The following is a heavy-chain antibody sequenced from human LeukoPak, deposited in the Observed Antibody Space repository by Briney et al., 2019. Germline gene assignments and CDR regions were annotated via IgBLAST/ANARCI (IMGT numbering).Heavy chain of an antibody. V-gene: IGHV3-23*01. J-gene: IGHJ4*02. D-gene: IGHD6-13*01. CDR2: ISGSGGST. CDR3: AKENRDSSSWYGQRFNN. CDR1: GFTFSSYA. Sequence: PGGSLRLSCAASGFTFSSYAMSWVRQAPGKGLEWVSAISGSGGSTYYADSVKGGFTISRDNSKNTLYLQMNSLRAEDTAVYYCAKENRDSSSWYGQRFNNWGQGTLVTVSS.